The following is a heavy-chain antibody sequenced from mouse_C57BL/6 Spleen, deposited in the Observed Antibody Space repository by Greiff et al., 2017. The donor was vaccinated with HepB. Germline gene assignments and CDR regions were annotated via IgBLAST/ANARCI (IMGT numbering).Heavy chain of an antibody. J-gene: IGHJ4*01. CDR1: GYTFTSYW. D-gene: IGHD1-1*01. CDR2: IDPSDSYT. Sequence: SCKASGYTFTSYWMHWVKQRPGQGLEWIGEIDPSDSYTNYNQKFKGKSTLTVDKSSSTAYMQLSSLTSEDSAVYYCATYYYGSSRDAMDYWGQGTSVTVSS. CDR3: ATYYYGSSRDAMDY. V-gene: IGHV1-69*01.